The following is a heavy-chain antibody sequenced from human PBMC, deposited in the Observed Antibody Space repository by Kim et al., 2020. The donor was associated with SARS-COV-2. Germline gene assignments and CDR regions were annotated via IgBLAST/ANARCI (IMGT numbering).Heavy chain of an antibody. J-gene: IGHJ4*02. V-gene: IGHV3-30*18. CDR3: AKAGRYCSSTSCYAAFDY. D-gene: IGHD2-2*01. CDR2: ISYDGSNK. CDR1: GFTFSSYG. Sequence: GGSLRLSCAASGFTFSSYGMHWVRQAPGKGLEWVAVISYDGSNKYYADSVKGRFTISRDNSKNTLYLQMNSLRAEDTAVYYCAKAGRYCSSTSCYAAFDYWGQGTLVTVSS.